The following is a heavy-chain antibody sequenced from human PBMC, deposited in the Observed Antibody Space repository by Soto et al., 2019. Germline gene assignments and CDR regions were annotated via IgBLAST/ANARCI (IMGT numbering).Heavy chain of an antibody. Sequence: PGGSLRLSCAVSGFTFSIYSMNWVRQAPGKGLEWVSYISSRSSAIYYADSVKGRFIISRDDAKKTLYLQMNSLRDEDTAVYYCATAGGTVSYYYGMDVWGQGTTVTVSS. V-gene: IGHV3-48*02. CDR1: GFTFSIYS. CDR3: ATAGGTVSYYYGMDV. CDR2: ISSRSSAI. J-gene: IGHJ6*02. D-gene: IGHD6-13*01.